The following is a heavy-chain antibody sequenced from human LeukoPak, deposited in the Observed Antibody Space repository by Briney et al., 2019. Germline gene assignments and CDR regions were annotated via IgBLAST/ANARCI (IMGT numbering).Heavy chain of an antibody. Sequence: SGTLSLTCAVSGGSISSSNWWSWVRQPPGKGLEWIGEIYHSGSTNYNPSLKSRVTISVDTSKNQFSLKLSSVTAADTAVYYCARGGQQLDETFFDYWGQGTLVTVSS. CDR2: IYHSGST. D-gene: IGHD6-13*01. J-gene: IGHJ4*02. V-gene: IGHV4-4*02. CDR1: GGSISSSNW. CDR3: ARGGQQLDETFFDY.